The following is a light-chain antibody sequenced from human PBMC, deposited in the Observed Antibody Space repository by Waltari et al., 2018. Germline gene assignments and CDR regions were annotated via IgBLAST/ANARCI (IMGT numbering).Light chain of an antibody. CDR2: GAS. CDR1: QDIYNS. Sequence: DIQMTQSPSSLSASVGDRVTITCQANQDIYNSLNWYQQKPRKAPNLLIYGASNLEPGVPSRFSGSGSGTHFTFTISSLQPDDFATYYCQQYDTPLSFGGGTKVAIK. J-gene: IGKJ4*01. V-gene: IGKV1-33*01. CDR3: QQYDTPLS.